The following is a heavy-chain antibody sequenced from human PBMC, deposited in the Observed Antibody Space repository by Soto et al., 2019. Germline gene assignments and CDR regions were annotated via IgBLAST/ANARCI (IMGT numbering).Heavy chain of an antibody. CDR1: SGSISGYY. D-gene: IGHD3-3*01. V-gene: IGHV4-59*08. CDR2: IYSSGTT. CDR3: ARQASYDFWDGRFYYNYYMDV. Sequence: ETLSLTCTVSSGSISGYYWSWIRQPPGKGLEWIGSIYSSGTTYYNPSLKSRVTMSVDTSKIQFSLNLSSVTAADTAVYYCARQASYDFWDGRFYYNYYMDVWGKGTPVTVSS. J-gene: IGHJ6*03.